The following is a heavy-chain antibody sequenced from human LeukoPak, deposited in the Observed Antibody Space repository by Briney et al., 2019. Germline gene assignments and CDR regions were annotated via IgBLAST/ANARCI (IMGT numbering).Heavy chain of an antibody. Sequence: SVKFSCKASGGTFSSYAISWVRQAPGQGLEWMGRIIPILGIANYAQKFQGRVTITADKSTSTAYMELSSLRSEDTAVYYCARAGDGYKHWGQGTLVTVSS. CDR3: ARAGDGYKH. J-gene: IGHJ4*02. D-gene: IGHD5-24*01. V-gene: IGHV1-69*04. CDR1: GGTFSSYA. CDR2: IIPILGIA.